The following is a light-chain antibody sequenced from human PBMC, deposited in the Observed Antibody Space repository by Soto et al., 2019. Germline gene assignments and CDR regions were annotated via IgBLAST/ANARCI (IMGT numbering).Light chain of an antibody. Sequence: QSVLTQPASVSGSPGQSITISCTGTSSDVGGYNYVSWYQQHSGKAPKGIIYEVSNRPSGVSNRFSGSKSGNTASLTISGLQAEDEADYYCSSYTSSSTLVVFGGGTQLTVL. CDR2: EVS. CDR3: SSYTSSSTLVV. V-gene: IGLV2-14*01. CDR1: SSDVGGYNY. J-gene: IGLJ2*01.